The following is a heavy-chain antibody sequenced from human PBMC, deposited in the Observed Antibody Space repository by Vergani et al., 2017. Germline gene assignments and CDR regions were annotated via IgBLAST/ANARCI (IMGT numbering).Heavy chain of an antibody. CDR2: IYYSGST. CDR1: GGSISSGGYY. V-gene: IGHV4-31*03. J-gene: IGHJ4*02. CDR3: ARYRTDSSSYDFDY. D-gene: IGHD6-6*01. Sequence: QVQLQESGPGLVKPSQTLSLTCPVSGGSISSGGYYWSWIRQHPGKGLEWIGYIYYSGSTYYNPSLKSRVTISVDTSKNQFSLKLSSVTAADTAVYYCARYRTDSSSYDFDYWGQGTLVTVSS.